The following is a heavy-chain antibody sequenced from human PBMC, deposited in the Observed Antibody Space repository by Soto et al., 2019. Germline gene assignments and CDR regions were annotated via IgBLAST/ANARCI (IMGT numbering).Heavy chain of an antibody. CDR2: ISGSGGST. CDR3: AKDRERWLQFGYFDY. V-gene: IGHV3-23*01. Sequence: VGSLRLSCAASGFTFSSYAMSWVRQAPGKGLEWVSAISGSGGSTYYADSVKGRFTISRDNSKNTLYLQMNSLRAEDTAVYYCAKDRERWLQFGYFDYWGQGTLVTVSS. D-gene: IGHD5-12*01. J-gene: IGHJ4*02. CDR1: GFTFSSYA.